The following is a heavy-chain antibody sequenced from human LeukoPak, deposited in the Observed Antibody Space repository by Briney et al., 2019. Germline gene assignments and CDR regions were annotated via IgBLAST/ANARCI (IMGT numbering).Heavy chain of an antibody. D-gene: IGHD6-19*01. CDR3: ARDQSSGWPNFDY. CDR1: GYTFTSYD. V-gene: IGHV1-8*01. Sequence: ASVKVSCKASGYTFTSYDFNWVRQATGQRPEWMGWMSPNSGDTGYAQKFQDRVTVTRNTSISTAYMELRSLRSDDTAVYYCARDQSSGWPNFDYWGQGTLVTVSS. J-gene: IGHJ4*02. CDR2: MSPNSGDT.